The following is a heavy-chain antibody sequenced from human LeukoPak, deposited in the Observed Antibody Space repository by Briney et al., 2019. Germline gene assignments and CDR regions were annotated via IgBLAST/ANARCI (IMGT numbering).Heavy chain of an antibody. CDR3: ASLRERSYYARGFDY. CDR1: GGSISSSNYY. CDR2: IYYSGST. V-gene: IGHV4-39*01. D-gene: IGHD1-26*01. J-gene: IGHJ4*02. Sequence: SETLSLTCTVSGGSISSSNYYWGWIRQPPGKGLDWIGSIYYSGSTYYNPSLKSRVTISVDTSKNQFSLKLSSVTAADTAVFYCASLRERSYYARGFDYWGQGTLVTVSS.